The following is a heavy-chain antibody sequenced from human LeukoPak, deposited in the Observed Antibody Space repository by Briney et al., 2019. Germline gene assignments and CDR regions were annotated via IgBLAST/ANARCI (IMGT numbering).Heavy chain of an antibody. J-gene: IGHJ5*02. CDR2: IYYSGST. V-gene: IGHV4-59*12. CDR3: ARDFLEPPDFWSGYYKNWFDP. Sequence: PSETLSLTCTVSGGSISSYYWSWIRQPPGKGLEWIGYIYYSGSTNYNPSLKSRVTISVDTSKNQFSLKLSSVTAADTAVYYCARDFLEPPDFWSGYYKNWFDPWGQGTLVTVSS. D-gene: IGHD3-3*01. CDR1: GGSISSYY.